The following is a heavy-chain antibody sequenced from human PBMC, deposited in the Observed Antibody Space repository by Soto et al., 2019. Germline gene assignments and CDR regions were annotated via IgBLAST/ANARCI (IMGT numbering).Heavy chain of an antibody. D-gene: IGHD7-27*01. J-gene: IGHJ4*02. CDR1: GGSINTITYY. Sequence: SETLSLTCTVSGGSINTITYYWGWIRQPPGKGLEGSGTIYYSGSSYYNPSLRSRVTISVDTPKKQFSLKLSSVTAAVSAVYYCARRPLNGEFDYWGQGTLVTVSS. V-gene: IGHV4-39*01. CDR2: IYYSGSS. CDR3: ARRPLNGEFDY.